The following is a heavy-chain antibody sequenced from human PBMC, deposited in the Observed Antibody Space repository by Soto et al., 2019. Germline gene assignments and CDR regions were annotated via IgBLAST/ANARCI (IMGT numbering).Heavy chain of an antibody. J-gene: IGHJ4*02. CDR1: RGSISRGTNY. V-gene: IGHV4-39*01. CDR3: ARHEAGWYFVS. D-gene: IGHD6-25*01. CDR2: IYHGGST. Sequence: QLQLQESGTQLVKHSETLSLTCTVSRGSISRGTNYWDSLRQRPGKVLEWLANIYHGGSTFYNPWLKSRVTISLDPSKNQCSLKLRSGTAADTAVYYCARHEAGWYFVSGGEGTLVTVSS.